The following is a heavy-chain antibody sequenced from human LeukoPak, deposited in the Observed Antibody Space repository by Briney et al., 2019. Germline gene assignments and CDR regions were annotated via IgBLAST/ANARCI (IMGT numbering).Heavy chain of an antibody. V-gene: IGHV3-23*01. Sequence: PGGSLRLSCAAPGFTFSSYAMSWVRQAPGKGLEWVSAISGSGGSTYYADSVKGRFTISRDNSKNTLYLQMNSLRAEDTAVYYCAKDRATTFYYYYYYMDVWGKGTTVTVSS. J-gene: IGHJ6*03. D-gene: IGHD5-12*01. CDR1: GFTFSSYA. CDR3: AKDRATTFYYYYYYMDV. CDR2: ISGSGGST.